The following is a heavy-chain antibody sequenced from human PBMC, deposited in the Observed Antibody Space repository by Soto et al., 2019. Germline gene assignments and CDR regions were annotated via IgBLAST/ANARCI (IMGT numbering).Heavy chain of an antibody. Sequence: ETLSLTCTVSGGSMSSYYWSWIRQPPGKGLEWIGHKHDSGTTNYNPSLKSRVTISVDTSKNQVSLKVRSVTAADTAVYYCARGTMIRGVTVTPRYYYGMDVWGQGTAVTVSS. CDR2: KHDSGTT. J-gene: IGHJ6*02. CDR1: GGSMSSYY. V-gene: IGHV4-59*01. D-gene: IGHD3-10*01. CDR3: ARGTMIRGVTVTPRYYYGMDV.